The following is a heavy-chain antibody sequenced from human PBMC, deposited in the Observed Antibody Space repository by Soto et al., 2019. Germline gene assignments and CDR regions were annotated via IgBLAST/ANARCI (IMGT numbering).Heavy chain of an antibody. J-gene: IGHJ6*02. V-gene: IGHV1-69*01. CDR1: GGTFSSYA. CDR3: ASMGRVIVVVTQTNYGMDV. D-gene: IGHD3-22*01. Sequence: QLQLVQSGAEVKKPGSSVKVSCKASGGTFSSYAISWVRQALGKGLEWMGGIIPIFGTANYAEKFQVRVTITADESTSTAYMERSSLRSEDTAVYYCASMGRVIVVVTQTNYGMDVWGQGTTVTVSS. CDR2: IIPIFGTA.